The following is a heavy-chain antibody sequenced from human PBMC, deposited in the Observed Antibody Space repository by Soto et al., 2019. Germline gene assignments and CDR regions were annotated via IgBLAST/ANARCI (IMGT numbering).Heavy chain of an antibody. J-gene: IGHJ5*02. CDR2: IYYSGST. Sequence: SETLSLTCTVSGGSISSGGYYWSWIRQHPGKGLEWIGYIYYSGSTYYNPSLKSRVTISVDTSKNQFSLKLSSVTAADTAVYYCARDSQTSSGWDNWFDPWGQGTLVTVSS. CDR3: ARDSQTSSGWDNWFDP. V-gene: IGHV4-31*03. CDR1: GGSISSGGYY. D-gene: IGHD6-19*01.